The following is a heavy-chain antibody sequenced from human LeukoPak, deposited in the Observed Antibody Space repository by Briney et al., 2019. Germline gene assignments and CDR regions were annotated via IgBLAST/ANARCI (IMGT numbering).Heavy chain of an antibody. D-gene: IGHD4-17*01. CDR3: ARGGNYGDYDGYFDY. CDR2: IYYSGST. V-gene: IGHV4-59*08. Sequence: SETLSLTCTVSGGSISSYYWSWIRQPPGKGLEWIGYIYYSGSTNYNPSLRSRVTISVDTSKNQFSLKLSTVTAADTAVYYCARGGNYGDYDGYFDYWGQGTLVTVSS. CDR1: GGSISSYY. J-gene: IGHJ4*02.